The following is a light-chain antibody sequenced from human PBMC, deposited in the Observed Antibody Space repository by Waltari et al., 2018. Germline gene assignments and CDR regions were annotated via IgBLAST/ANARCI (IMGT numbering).Light chain of an antibody. CDR3: ATWDDSLSGFYV. CDR2: FTS. Sequence: QSVLTQPPSVSGTPGQRVTISCSGSNSNIGDNPVNRYQQRPGTAPKLLIFFTSQRPSGVPDRFSASKSATSASLAISGLQSEDEADYFCATWDDSLSGFYVFGTGTTVSVL. CDR1: NSNIGDNP. V-gene: IGLV1-44*01. J-gene: IGLJ1*01.